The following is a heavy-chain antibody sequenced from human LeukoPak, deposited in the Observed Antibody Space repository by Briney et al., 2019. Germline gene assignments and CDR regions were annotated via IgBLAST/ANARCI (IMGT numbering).Heavy chain of an antibody. Sequence: PGGSLRFSCAASGFTFSSYAMSWVRQAPGKGLEWVSGISGGGGSTYYADSVKGRFTISRDNSKNTLYLQMNSLRAEDTAVYYCAKVGESGGVWKYYFDYWGQGTLVTVSS. CDR2: ISGGGGST. CDR1: GFTFSSYA. CDR3: AKVGESGGVWKYYFDY. V-gene: IGHV3-23*01. J-gene: IGHJ4*02. D-gene: IGHD2-15*01.